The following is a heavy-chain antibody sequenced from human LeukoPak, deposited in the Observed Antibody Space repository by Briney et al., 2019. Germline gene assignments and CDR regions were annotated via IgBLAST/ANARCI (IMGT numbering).Heavy chain of an antibody. CDR3: AKDPNWAQQLDY. Sequence: GGSLRLSCAASGFTFSSYGMHWVRQAPGKGLEWVAFIRYDGSNKYYADSVKGRFTISRDNSKNTLYLQMNSLRAEDTAVYYCAKDPNWAQQLDYWGQGTLVTVSS. V-gene: IGHV3-30*02. CDR2: IRYDGSNK. CDR1: GFTFSSYG. D-gene: IGHD6-13*01. J-gene: IGHJ4*02.